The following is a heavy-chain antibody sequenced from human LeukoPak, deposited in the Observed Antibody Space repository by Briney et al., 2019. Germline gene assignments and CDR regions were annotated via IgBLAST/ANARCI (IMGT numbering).Heavy chain of an antibody. CDR1: GFTFSSYA. CDR3: ARAPRRIVGATGKIFDY. V-gene: IGHV3-30-3*01. J-gene: IGHJ4*02. Sequence: GGSLRLSWAASGFTFSSYAMHWVRQAPGKGLEWVAVISYDGSNKYYADSVKGRFTISRDNSKNTLYLQMNSLRAEDTAVYYCARAPRRIVGATGKIFDYWGQGTLVTVSS. D-gene: IGHD1-26*01. CDR2: ISYDGSNK.